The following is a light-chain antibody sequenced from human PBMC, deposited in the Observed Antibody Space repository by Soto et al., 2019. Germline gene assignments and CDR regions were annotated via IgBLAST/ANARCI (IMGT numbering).Light chain of an antibody. CDR2: EVS. Sequence: QSALTKPPSASGSPGQSVTISCTGNSNDVGHSSFISWYQQHPGKGPKLIIYEVSKRPSGVPDRFSGSKSGNTASLGVSGLQDEDESDYFCNAQADNGKHVFGTGTKLTVL. V-gene: IGLV2-8*01. CDR1: SNDVGHSSF. CDR3: NAQADNGKHV. J-gene: IGLJ1*01.